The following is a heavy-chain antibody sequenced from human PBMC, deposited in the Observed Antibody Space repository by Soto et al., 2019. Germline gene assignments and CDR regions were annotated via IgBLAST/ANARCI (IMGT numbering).Heavy chain of an antibody. D-gene: IGHD3-10*01. V-gene: IGHV4-59*01. CDR1: GGSISSYF. CDR3: ARGFPDRVVRGVIITSQFDS. CDR2: MYYSRST. Sequence: LSLTCTVSGGSISSYFWSWIRQPPGKGLEYIGFMYYSRSTNYNPSLKSRVTISVDTSKNQFSLKLSSVTAADTAVYYCARGFPDRVVRGVIITSQFDSWGQGNPVTSPQ. J-gene: IGHJ4*02.